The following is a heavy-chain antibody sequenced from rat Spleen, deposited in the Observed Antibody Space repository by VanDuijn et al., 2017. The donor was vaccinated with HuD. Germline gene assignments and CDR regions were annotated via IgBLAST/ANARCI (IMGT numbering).Heavy chain of an antibody. CDR3: TRDHSYWGSYYPGGFAY. CDR2: MWYDGDT. J-gene: IGHJ3*01. Sequence: QVHLRESGPGLVQPSQTLSLTCTVSGFSLTSYSVSWVRQPSGKGPEWMGRMWYDGDTAYNSALKSRLSISRDTSKSQVFLKMNSLQTEDTAIYFCTRDHSYWGSYYPGGFAYWGQGTLVTVSS. CDR1: GFSLTSYS. D-gene: IGHD1-12*02. V-gene: IGHV2S30*01.